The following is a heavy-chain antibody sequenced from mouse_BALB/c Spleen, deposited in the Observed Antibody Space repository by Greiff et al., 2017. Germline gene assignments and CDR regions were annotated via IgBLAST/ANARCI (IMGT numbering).Heavy chain of an antibody. CDR2: ISDGGSYT. CDR1: GFTFSDYY. Sequence: EVQRVESGGGLVKPGGSLKLSCAASGFTFSDYYMYWVRQTPEKRLEWVATISDGGSYTYYPDSVKGRFTISRDNAKNNLYLQMSSLKSEDTAMYYCARDGGYYGNYFDYWGQGTTLTVSS. D-gene: IGHD2-1*01. CDR3: ARDGGYYGNYFDY. J-gene: IGHJ2*01. V-gene: IGHV5-4*02.